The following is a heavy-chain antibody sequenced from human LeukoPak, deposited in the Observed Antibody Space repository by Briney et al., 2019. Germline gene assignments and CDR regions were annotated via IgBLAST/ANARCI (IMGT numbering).Heavy chain of an antibody. CDR1: GFTLSSYW. Sequence: GGSLRLSCAASGFTLSSYWMSWVRQAPGKGLEWVANIKQDGSEKYYVDSVKGRFTISRDNAKNSLYLQMNSLRAEDTAVYYCARGSRTSGYWGQGTLVTVSS. D-gene: IGHD6-13*01. V-gene: IGHV3-7*01. J-gene: IGHJ4*02. CDR2: IKQDGSEK. CDR3: ARGSRTSGY.